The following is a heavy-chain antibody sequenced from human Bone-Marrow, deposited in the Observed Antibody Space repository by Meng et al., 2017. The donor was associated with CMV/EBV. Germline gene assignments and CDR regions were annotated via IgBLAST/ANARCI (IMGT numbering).Heavy chain of an antibody. CDR1: GSSFTSFW. V-gene: IGHV5-51*01. J-gene: IGHJ1*01. Sequence: KVSCKASGSSFTSFWIGWVRQMPGKGLEWMGIIYPGDSDTRYSPSFQGQVTISADKSISTAYLQWSSLKASDTAMYYCARGRRGPNAEYFQHWGQGTLVTVSS. CDR2: IYPGDSDT. CDR3: ARGRRGPNAEYFQH.